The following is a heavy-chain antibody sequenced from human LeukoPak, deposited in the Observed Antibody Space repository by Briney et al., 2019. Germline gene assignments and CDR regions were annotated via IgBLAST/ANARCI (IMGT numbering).Heavy chain of an antibody. CDR1: GFTFSSYG. CDR2: ISGSGGST. J-gene: IGHJ4*02. D-gene: IGHD1-26*01. CDR3: ARGSGSHAYYFDY. V-gene: IGHV3-23*01. Sequence: PGGTLRLSCAASGFTFSSYGMSWVRQAPGNGLEWVSAISGSGGSTYYADSVKGRFTISRDNSKNTLYLQMNSLRAEDTAVYYCARGSGSHAYYFDYWGQGTLVTVSS.